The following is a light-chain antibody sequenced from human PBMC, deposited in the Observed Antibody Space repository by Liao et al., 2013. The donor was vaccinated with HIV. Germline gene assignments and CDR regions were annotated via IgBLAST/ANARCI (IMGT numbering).Light chain of an antibody. Sequence: SYELTQPPSVSVSPGQKVSITCSGDKLAHKYASWYQQKPGQSPVVLIYQDTKRPSEIPERFSGSKFGNTAILTISGTQAMDEADYYCQAWDSSTFWVFGGGTKLTVL. CDR2: QDT. CDR1: KLAHKY. V-gene: IGLV3-1*01. CDR3: QAWDSSTFWV. J-gene: IGLJ3*02.